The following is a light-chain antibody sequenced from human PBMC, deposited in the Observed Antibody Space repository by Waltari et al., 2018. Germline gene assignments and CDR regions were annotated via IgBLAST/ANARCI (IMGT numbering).Light chain of an antibody. CDR3: QHYQNFSRA. J-gene: IGKJ1*01. Sequence: IQVTQSPSTLSASVGDSGTTTCRARHVILMLLVWYQQKPGRAPKRLIYDDSQLETGVPSRFSGSESGKDFTLTITSLQPDDVATYYCQHYQNFSRAFGQGTKVEI. CDR2: DDS. V-gene: IGKV1-5*01. CDR1: HVILML.